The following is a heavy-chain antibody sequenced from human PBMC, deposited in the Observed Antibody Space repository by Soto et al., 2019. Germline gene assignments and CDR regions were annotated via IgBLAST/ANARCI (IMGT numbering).Heavy chain of an antibody. V-gene: IGHV3-30-3*01. D-gene: IGHD7-27*01. Sequence: GGALRLSCAAPLFSFSISPMHWVRQAPGKGPEWVALISYDGTNKFYADSVKGRFSISRDNSKSTLYLQVDSLRPEDAAVYYCARDPKTSGGQHWAFNYFDSWGQGTLVTVS. CDR2: ISYDGTNK. CDR3: ARDPKTSGGQHWAFNYFDS. CDR1: LFSFSISP. J-gene: IGHJ4*02.